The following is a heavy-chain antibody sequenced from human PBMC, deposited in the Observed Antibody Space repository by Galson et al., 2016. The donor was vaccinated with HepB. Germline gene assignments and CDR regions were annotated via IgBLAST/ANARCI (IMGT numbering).Heavy chain of an antibody. D-gene: IGHD6-19*01. CDR2: INPSGGST. CDR3: ARDGAIEVGGTRYFFDY. Sequence: SVKVSCKASGYNFTNYYVHWVRQAPGQGLEWMGIINPSGGSTSYAQKFQGSVTMTRDSSTSTVYMELSSLRSEDTALYFCARDGAIEVGGTRYFFDYWGQGTLVTVSS. V-gene: IGHV1-46*01. CDR1: GYNFTNYY. J-gene: IGHJ4*02.